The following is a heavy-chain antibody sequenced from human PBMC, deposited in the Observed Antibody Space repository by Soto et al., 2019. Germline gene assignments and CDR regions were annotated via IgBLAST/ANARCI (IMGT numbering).Heavy chain of an antibody. D-gene: IGHD6-19*01. J-gene: IGHJ4*02. CDR2: ISWNSGRI. CDR1: GFTFDDYA. Sequence: EVQLVESGGGLVQPGRSLRLACAASGFTFDDYAMHWVRQGPGKGLEWVSGISWNSGRIDYADSVKGRFTISRDNAKKSLYLQMKTRRGEDPALYYCAKDRREYGSGWTYFDNWGQGTLVTVSS. CDR3: AKDRREYGSGWTYFDN. V-gene: IGHV3-9*01.